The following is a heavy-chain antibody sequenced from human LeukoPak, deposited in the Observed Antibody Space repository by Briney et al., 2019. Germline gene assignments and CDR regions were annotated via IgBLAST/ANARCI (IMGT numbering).Heavy chain of an antibody. CDR1: GGSISSYY. Sequence: SETLSLTCTVSGGSISSYYWSWIRQPPGKGLEWIGYIYYSGSTNYNPSLKSRVTISVDTSKNQFSLKLSSVTAADTAVYYCARDGYNYGAFDIGVQGTMVTVSS. CDR3: ARDGYNYGAFDI. J-gene: IGHJ3*02. D-gene: IGHD5-24*01. V-gene: IGHV4-59*01. CDR2: IYYSGST.